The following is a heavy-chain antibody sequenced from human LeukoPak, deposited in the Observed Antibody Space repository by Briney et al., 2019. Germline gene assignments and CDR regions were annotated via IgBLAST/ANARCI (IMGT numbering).Heavy chain of an antibody. CDR2: ISSNGGSA. CDR3: AREISRAFDI. J-gene: IGHJ3*02. V-gene: IGHV3-64*01. D-gene: IGHD2/OR15-2a*01. CDR1: EFTFSSYA. Sequence: GGSLRLSCAASEFTFSSYAMHWVRQAPGKGLESVSAISSNGGSAYYANSVKGRFTVSRDNSKNTLYLQMGSMRAEDMAVYYCAREISRAFDIWGQGTMVTVSS.